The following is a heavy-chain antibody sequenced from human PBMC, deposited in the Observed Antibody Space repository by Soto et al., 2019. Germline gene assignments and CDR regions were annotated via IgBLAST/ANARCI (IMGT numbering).Heavy chain of an antibody. CDR1: GGSISSSNW. Sequence: PSETLSLTRAVSGGSISSSNWWSWVRQPPGKGLEWIGEIYHSGSTNYNPSLKSRVTISVDKSKNQFSLKLSSVTAADTAVYYCASRGGYSSSSDYYYYGMDVWGQGTTVTVSS. CDR2: IYHSGST. D-gene: IGHD6-6*01. V-gene: IGHV4-4*02. J-gene: IGHJ6*02. CDR3: ASRGGYSSSSDYYYYGMDV.